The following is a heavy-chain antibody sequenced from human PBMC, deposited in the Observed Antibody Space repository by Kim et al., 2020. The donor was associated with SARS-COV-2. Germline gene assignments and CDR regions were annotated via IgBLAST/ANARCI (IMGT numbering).Heavy chain of an antibody. J-gene: IGHJ6*02. CDR3: ARDALHLRKSSSWGPLYSSSGMDV. D-gene: IGHD6-13*01. CDR1: GFTFSSYW. V-gene: IGHV3-7*01. CDR2: ITQDGSEK. Sequence: GGSLRLSCAASGFTFSSYWMSWVRQAPGKGLEWVANITQDGSEKYYVDSVKGRFTISRDNAKNSLYLQMNSLRAEDTAVYYCARDALHLRKSSSWGPLYSSSGMDVWGQGTPVTVSS.